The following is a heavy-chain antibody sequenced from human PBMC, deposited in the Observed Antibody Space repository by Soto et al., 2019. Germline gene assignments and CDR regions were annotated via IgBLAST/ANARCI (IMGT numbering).Heavy chain of an antibody. D-gene: IGHD6-13*01. J-gene: IGHJ4*02. CDR1: GGSINSGGYY. CDR3: CARGYRQSGYSSSWVFDY. CDR2: MYYSGST. Sequence: QVQLRESGPGLVKPSQTLSLTCTVSGGSINSGGYYWNWIRQHPGKGLEWIGYMYYSGSTYYNPFLRSRVIISAXXXXXXXXLXXXXXXXXDTAVYFCARGYRQSGYSSSWVFDYWGQGTLVNVSS. V-gene: IGHV4-31*03.